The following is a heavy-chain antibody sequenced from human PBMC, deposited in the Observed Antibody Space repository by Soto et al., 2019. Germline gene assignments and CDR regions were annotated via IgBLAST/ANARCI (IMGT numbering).Heavy chain of an antibody. V-gene: IGHV3-23*01. D-gene: IGHD2-2*01. CDR2: ISGSGGST. CDR3: AKPGCSSTSCPTYYYYYGMDV. CDR1: GFTFSSYA. Sequence: GGSLRLSCAASGFTFSSYAMSWVRQAPGKGLEWVSAISGSGGSTYYADSVKGRFTISRDNSKNTLYLQMNSLRAEDTAVYYCAKPGCSSTSCPTYYYYYGMDVWGQGTTVTVSS. J-gene: IGHJ6*02.